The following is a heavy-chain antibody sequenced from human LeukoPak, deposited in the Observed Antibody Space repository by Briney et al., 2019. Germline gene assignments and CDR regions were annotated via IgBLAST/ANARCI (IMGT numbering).Heavy chain of an antibody. CDR2: ISSGSDTI. CDR3: ARPKFCTGGACFFDQ. D-gene: IGHD2-8*02. CDR1: GFIFSNYI. J-gene: IGHJ4*02. Sequence: PGGSLRLPCAASGFIFSNYIMTWVRQAPGKGLEWVSYISSGSDTIYYADSVKGRFTISRDNAKNSLYLQLNSLRAEDTALYYCARPKFCTGGACFFDQWGQGTLVTVSS. V-gene: IGHV3-48*01.